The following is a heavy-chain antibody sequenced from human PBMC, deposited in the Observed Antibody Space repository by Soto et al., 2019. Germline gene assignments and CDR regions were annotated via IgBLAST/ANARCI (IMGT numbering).Heavy chain of an antibody. V-gene: IGHV3-11*06. Sequence: QVQLVESGGGLVNPGGSLRLSCAASGFTFSDYYMSWIRQAPGKGLEWVSYIVSNSAYTNYADSVKGRFTISRDNAKNSLYLEMNSLRAEDTAVYYCARLRASSWYMGGYLDYWGQGTLVTVSS. J-gene: IGHJ4*02. CDR2: IVSNSAYT. D-gene: IGHD6-13*01. CDR3: ARLRASSWYMGGYLDY. CDR1: GFTFSDYY.